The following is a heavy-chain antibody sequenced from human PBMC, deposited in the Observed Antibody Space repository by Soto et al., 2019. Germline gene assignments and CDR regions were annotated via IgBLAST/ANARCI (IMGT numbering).Heavy chain of an antibody. D-gene: IGHD2-2*01. J-gene: IGHJ5*02. Sequence: SETLSVTCAVSGYSISSGYYWGWIRQPPGKGLEWIGSIYHSGSTYYNPSLKSRVTISVDTSKNQFSLKLSSVTAADTAVYYCAIDSLRYCSSTSGSRGWYDPWGQIPLVTVSS. CDR2: IYHSGST. CDR3: AIDSLRYCSSTSGSRGWYDP. CDR1: GYSISSGYY. V-gene: IGHV4-38-2*02.